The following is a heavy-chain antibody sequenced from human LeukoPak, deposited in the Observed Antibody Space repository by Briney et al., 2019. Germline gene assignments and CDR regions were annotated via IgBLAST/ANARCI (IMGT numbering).Heavy chain of an antibody. CDR2: IRYDGSNK. CDR1: GFTFSSYG. J-gene: IGHJ4*02. D-gene: IGHD1-26*01. V-gene: IGHV3-30*02. CDR3: AKADGGSYPLDY. Sequence: GGSLRPSCAASGFTFSSYGMHWVRQAPGKGLEWVAFIRYDGSNKYYADSVKGRFTISRDNSKNTLYLQMNSLRAEDTAVYYCAKADGGSYPLDYWGQGTLVTVSS.